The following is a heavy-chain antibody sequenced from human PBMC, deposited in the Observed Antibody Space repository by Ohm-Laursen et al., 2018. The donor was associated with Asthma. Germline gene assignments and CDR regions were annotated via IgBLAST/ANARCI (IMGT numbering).Heavy chain of an antibody. J-gene: IGHJ5*02. D-gene: IGHD2-15*01. CDR3: ARRYCSGGSCYRRNNWFDP. Sequence: GTLSLTCAVYGGSFSGYYWSWIRQPPGKGLEWIGEINHSGSTNYNPSLKSRVTISVDTSKNRFSLKLSSVTAADTAVYYCARRYCSGGSCYRRNNWFDPWGQGTLVTVSS. V-gene: IGHV4-34*01. CDR1: GGSFSGYY. CDR2: INHSGST.